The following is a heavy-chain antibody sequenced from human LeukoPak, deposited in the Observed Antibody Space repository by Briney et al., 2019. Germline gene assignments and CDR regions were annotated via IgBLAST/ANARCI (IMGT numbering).Heavy chain of an antibody. CDR1: GGTFSSYA. CDR3: ARLPSIAAAGSDYYYMDV. J-gene: IGHJ6*03. Sequence: SVKVSCKASGGTFSSYAISWVRQAPGQGLEWMGGIIPIFGTANYAQKFQGRVTITTDESTSTAYTELSSLRSEDTAVYYCARLPSIAAAGSDYYYMDVWGKGTTVTVSS. V-gene: IGHV1-69*05. CDR2: IIPIFGTA. D-gene: IGHD6-13*01.